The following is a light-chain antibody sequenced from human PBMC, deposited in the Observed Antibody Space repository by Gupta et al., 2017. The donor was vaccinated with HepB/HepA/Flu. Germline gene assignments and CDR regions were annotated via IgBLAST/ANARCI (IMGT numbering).Light chain of an antibody. V-gene: IGKV3-20*01. Sequence: SPGERVTLSCRASQPINSNYLAWYQQKSGQAPSLLIYGASDRATGIPYRFSGSGSGTDFTLTISGLEPEDFAVYYCQQYGSSPCSFGQGTKVEIK. CDR1: QPINSNY. CDR2: GAS. J-gene: IGKJ2*04. CDR3: QQYGSSPCS.